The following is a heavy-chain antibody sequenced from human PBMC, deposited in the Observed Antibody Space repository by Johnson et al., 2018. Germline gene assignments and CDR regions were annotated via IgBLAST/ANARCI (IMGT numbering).Heavy chain of an antibody. Sequence: QVQLQESGPGLVKPSETLSLTCTVSGGSISTCYWDYIRQPPGKGLEWIGYISYSGSTNYNPSLKSRVAISVDTSKNQFSPELRSVTAAGPAVYYCARGEGYRYGYSYYYYMDVWGKGTTVTVSS. J-gene: IGHJ6*03. V-gene: IGHV4-59*01. CDR3: ARGEGYRYGYSYYYYMDV. D-gene: IGHD5-18*01. CDR2: ISYSGST. CDR1: GGSISTCY.